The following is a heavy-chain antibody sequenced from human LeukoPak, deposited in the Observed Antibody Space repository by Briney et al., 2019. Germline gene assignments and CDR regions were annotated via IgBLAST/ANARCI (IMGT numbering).Heavy chain of an antibody. D-gene: IGHD3-9*01. V-gene: IGHV1-2*02. CDR1: GYTFTGYC. Sequence: ASVKVSCKASGYTFTGYCMHWVRQAPGQGLEWMGWINPKSAGTNYAQKFQGRVTMTRDTSISTTYMELSRLRSDDTAVYYCARDLSGGKLRYFDWLPPDYWGQGTLVTVSS. CDR2: INPKSAGT. J-gene: IGHJ4*02. CDR3: ARDLSGGKLRYFDWLPPDY.